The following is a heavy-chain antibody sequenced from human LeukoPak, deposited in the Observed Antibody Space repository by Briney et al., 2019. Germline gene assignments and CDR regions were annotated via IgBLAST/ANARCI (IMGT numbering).Heavy chain of an antibody. V-gene: IGHV1-69*05. CDR3: ARHSGGSNSYYFDY. CDR1: GGIFSSYA. D-gene: IGHD2-15*01. CDR2: ILPHFGTA. J-gene: IGHJ4*02. Sequence: ASVKVSCKASGGIFSSYAISWVRQAPGQGLEGMGGILPHFGTANYAQKFQRRVTNTTDKSKSTAYMELSSLRSEDTAVYYCARHSGGSNSYYFDYWGQGTLVTVSS.